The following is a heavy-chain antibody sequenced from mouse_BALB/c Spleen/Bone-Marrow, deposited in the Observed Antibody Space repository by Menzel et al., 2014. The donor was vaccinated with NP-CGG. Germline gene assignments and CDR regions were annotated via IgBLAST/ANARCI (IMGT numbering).Heavy chain of an antibody. CDR2: INSNGGST. J-gene: IGHJ1*01. V-gene: IGHV5-6-2*01. D-gene: IGHD2-1*01. CDR1: GFTFSSYY. Sequence: EVMLVESGGGLVKLGGSLKLSCAASGFTFSSYYMSWVRQTPEKRLELVAAINSNGGSTYYPDTVKGRFTISRDNAKNTLYLQRSSLKSEDTALFYCAGFYYGNNWYFDVWGAGTTVTVSS. CDR3: AGFYYGNNWYFDV.